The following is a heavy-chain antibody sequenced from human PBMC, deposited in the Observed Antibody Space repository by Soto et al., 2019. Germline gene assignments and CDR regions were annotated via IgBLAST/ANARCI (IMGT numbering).Heavy chain of an antibody. CDR3: ARGFIVVVPAAGNYYGMDV. Sequence: ASVKVSCKASGYTFTGYYMHWVRQAPGQRPDWMGWINPNSGGTNYAQKFQGWVTMTRDTSISTAYMELSRLRSDDTAVYYCARGFIVVVPAAGNYYGMDVWGQGTTVTVSS. CDR1: GYTFTGYY. D-gene: IGHD2-2*01. CDR2: INPNSGGT. V-gene: IGHV1-2*04. J-gene: IGHJ6*02.